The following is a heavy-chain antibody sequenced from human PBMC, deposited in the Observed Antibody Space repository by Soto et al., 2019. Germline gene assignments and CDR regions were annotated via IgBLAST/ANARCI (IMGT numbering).Heavy chain of an antibody. CDR1: GYSFTSYW. Sequence: GESLKISCKGSGYSFTSYWIGWVRQMPGKGLEWMGIIYPGDSDTRYSPSFQGQVTISADKSISTAYLQWSSLKASDTAMYYCEIRGYYDSSGYYGMDVWGQGTTATVSS. CDR3: EIRGYYDSSGYYGMDV. D-gene: IGHD3-22*01. V-gene: IGHV5-51*01. J-gene: IGHJ6*02. CDR2: IYPGDSDT.